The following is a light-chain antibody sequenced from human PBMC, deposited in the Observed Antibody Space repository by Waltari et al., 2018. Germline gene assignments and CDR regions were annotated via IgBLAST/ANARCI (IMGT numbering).Light chain of an antibody. Sequence: QLVLTQSPSSSASLAAPVKLTCTLSSWHRRNVIPRQQQQPEKGPRYLMKVNSDGSHSKGDKIPDRFSGSSSGAERYLTISSLQSEDEADYYCQTGGHGTWVFGGGTKLTVL. CDR3: QTGGHGTWV. CDR2: VNSDGSH. V-gene: IGLV4-69*01. CDR1: SWHRRNV. J-gene: IGLJ3*02.